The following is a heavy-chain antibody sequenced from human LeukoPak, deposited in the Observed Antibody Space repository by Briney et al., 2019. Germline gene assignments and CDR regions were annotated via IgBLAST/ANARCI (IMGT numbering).Heavy chain of an antibody. Sequence: PGGSLRLSCAASGFTFSSYSMNWVRQAPGKGLEWVSSISSSSSYIYYADSVKGRFTISRDNAKNSLYLQMNSLRAEDTAVYYCARAGLGAAEGAFDIWGQGTMVTVSS. D-gene: IGHD3-16*01. J-gene: IGHJ3*02. CDR1: GFTFSSYS. V-gene: IGHV3-21*01. CDR2: ISSSSSYI. CDR3: ARAGLGAAEGAFDI.